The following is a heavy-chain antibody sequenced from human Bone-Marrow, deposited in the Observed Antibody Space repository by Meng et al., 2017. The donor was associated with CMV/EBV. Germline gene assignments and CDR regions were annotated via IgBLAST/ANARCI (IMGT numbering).Heavy chain of an antibody. CDR1: GYTFTSYD. CDR2: MNPNSGNT. J-gene: IGHJ4*02. V-gene: IGHV1-8*03. Sequence: ASVKVSCKASGYTFTSYDINWVRQATGQGLEWMGWMNPNSGNTGYAQKFQGRVTITRNTSISTAYMELSSLRSEDTAVYYCARAKTYCSGGSCYLILVDYWGQGTLVTVPS. CDR3: ARAKTYCSGGSCYLILVDY. D-gene: IGHD2-15*01.